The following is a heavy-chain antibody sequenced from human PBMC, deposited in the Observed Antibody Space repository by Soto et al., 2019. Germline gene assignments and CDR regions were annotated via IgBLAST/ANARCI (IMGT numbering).Heavy chain of an antibody. CDR2: ISYDGSNK. CDR1: GFTFSSYG. J-gene: IGHJ4*02. V-gene: IGHV3-30*18. D-gene: IGHD3-22*01. Sequence: GGSLRLSCAASGFTFSSYGMHWVRQAPGKGLERVAVISYDGSNKYYAVSVKGRFTISRDNSKNTLYLQMNSLRAEDTAVYYCAKNSTYYYDSSGSGPMEFDYWGQGTLVTVSS. CDR3: AKNSTYYYDSSGSGPMEFDY.